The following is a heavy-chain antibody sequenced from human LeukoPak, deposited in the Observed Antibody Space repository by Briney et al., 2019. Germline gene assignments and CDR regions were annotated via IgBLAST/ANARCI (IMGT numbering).Heavy chain of an antibody. J-gene: IGHJ4*02. CDR3: ASGSYPYYFDY. V-gene: IGHV4-61*08. CDR1: GGSISSGDYY. D-gene: IGHD1-26*01. Sequence: SETLSLTCTVSGGSISSGDYYWSWIRQPPGKGLEWIGYIFNSGSTKYNPSLKSRVTISIDASKNQFSLKLSSVTAADTAVYYCASGSYPYYFDYWGQGTLVTVSS. CDR2: IFNSGST.